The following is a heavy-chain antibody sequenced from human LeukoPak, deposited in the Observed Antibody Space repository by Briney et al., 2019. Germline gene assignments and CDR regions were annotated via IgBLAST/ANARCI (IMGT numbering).Heavy chain of an antibody. CDR1: GGSFSGYY. CDR3: ARGGNAFDI. Sequence: PSETLSLTCAVYGGSFSGYYWSWIRQPPGKGLEWIGEINHSGSTNYNPSLKSRVTISVTTPKNQFSLKLSSVTAADTAVYYCARGGNAFDIWGQGTMVTVSS. CDR2: INHSGST. V-gene: IGHV4-34*01. J-gene: IGHJ3*02. D-gene: IGHD1-26*01.